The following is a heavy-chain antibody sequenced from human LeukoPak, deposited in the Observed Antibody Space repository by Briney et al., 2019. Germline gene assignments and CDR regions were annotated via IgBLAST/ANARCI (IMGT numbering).Heavy chain of an antibody. D-gene: IGHD5-12*01. V-gene: IGHV1-18*01. Sequence: GASVKVSCKASGYTFRMFPISWVRQAPGQGLEWIGWISVSDGNTNYAEKFQGRVTMTADTSATTAFMELRSLTSDDTAMYYCARSPLYSGYDGDSWGQGTLITVSS. CDR2: ISVSDGNT. CDR3: ARSPLYSGYDGDS. CDR1: GYTFRMFP. J-gene: IGHJ4*02.